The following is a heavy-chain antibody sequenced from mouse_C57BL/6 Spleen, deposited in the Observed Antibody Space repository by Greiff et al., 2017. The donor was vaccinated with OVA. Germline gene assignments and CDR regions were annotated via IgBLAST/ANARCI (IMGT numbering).Heavy chain of an antibody. V-gene: IGHV1-63*01. J-gene: IGHJ4*01. D-gene: IGHD1-1*01. CDR3: ARIKVYYYGSLYAMDY. CDR1: GYTFTNYW. Sequence: QVQLQQSGAELVRPGTSVKMSCKASGYTFTNYWIGWAKQRPGHCLEWIGDIYPGGGYTNYNEKFKGKATLTADKSSSTAYMQFSSLTSEDSAIYYCARIKVYYYGSLYAMDYWGQGTSVTVSS. CDR2: IYPGGGYT.